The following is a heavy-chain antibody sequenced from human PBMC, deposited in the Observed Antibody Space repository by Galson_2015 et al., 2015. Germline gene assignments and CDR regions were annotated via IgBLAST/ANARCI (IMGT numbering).Heavy chain of an antibody. CDR1: GFTFSSYG. CDR3: ARDRYSGYDNLFDY. V-gene: IGHV3-21*01. Sequence: SLRLSCAASGFTFSSYGMNWVRQAPGKGLEWVSSISSSSSYIYYADSVKGRFTISRDNAKNSLYLQMNSLRAEDTAVYYCARDRYSGYDNLFDYWGQGTLVTVSS. D-gene: IGHD5-12*01. J-gene: IGHJ4*02. CDR2: ISSSSSYI.